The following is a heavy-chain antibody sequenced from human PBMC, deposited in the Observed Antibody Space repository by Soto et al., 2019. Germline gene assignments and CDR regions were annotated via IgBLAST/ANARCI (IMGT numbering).Heavy chain of an antibody. CDR3: ARGHTVTSHWYFDL. CDR2: INPSGST. CDR1: GGSFSGYD. V-gene: IGHV4-34*01. D-gene: IGHD4-17*01. Sequence: QVQLQQWGTGLLKPAETLSLTYTVYGGSFSGYDWSWIRQPPGKGLEWVGEINPSGSTDYNPSLKSRVTISVDTSKNQLSLKLRSVTAADTAVYYCARGHTVTSHWYFDLWGRGTLVTVSS. J-gene: IGHJ2*01.